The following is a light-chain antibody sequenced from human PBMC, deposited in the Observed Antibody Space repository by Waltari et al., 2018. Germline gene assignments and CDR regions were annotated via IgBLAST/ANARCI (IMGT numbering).Light chain of an antibody. V-gene: IGLV2-14*01. CDR3: SSDTSSSLDV. J-gene: IGLJ1*01. Sequence: QSALTQPASVSGSPGQSITIPCTGTSSDVGGYNYVSWYQQHPGKAPKLMIYDVSKRPAGFSSRFSGTTSDTAASMTITGHQAEDEADYYCSSDTSSSLDVFGAGTKLTVL. CDR1: SSDVGGYNY. CDR2: DVS.